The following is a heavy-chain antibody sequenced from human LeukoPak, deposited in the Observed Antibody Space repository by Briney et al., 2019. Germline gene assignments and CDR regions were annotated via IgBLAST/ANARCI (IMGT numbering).Heavy chain of an antibody. D-gene: IGHD3-3*02. CDR2: ISWNSGSI. J-gene: IGHJ6*03. V-gene: IGHV3-9*01. CDR1: GFTFDDYA. CDR3: AKDLSALLPGAHNYMDV. Sequence: GGSLRLSCAASGFTFDDYAMHWVRQAPGKGLEWVSGISWNSGSIGYADSVKGRFTISRDNAKNSLYLQMNSLRAEDTALYYCAKDLSALLPGAHNYMDVWGKGTTVTVSS.